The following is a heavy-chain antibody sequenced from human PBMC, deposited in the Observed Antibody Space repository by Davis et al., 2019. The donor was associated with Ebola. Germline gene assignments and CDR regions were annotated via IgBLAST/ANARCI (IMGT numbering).Heavy chain of an antibody. J-gene: IGHJ4*02. CDR2: INSDESRT. V-gene: IGHV3-74*01. CDR1: GFPFSDYW. Sequence: GESLKISCAASGFPFSDYWMHWVRQAPGKGLMWVSRINSDESRTTYADSVKGRFTISRDNAKNSLYLQMNSLRAEDTAVYYCARRIDYWGQGTLVTVSS. CDR3: ARRIDY.